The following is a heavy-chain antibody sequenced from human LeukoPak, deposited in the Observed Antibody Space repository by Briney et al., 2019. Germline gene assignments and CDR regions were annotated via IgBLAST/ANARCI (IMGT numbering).Heavy chain of an antibody. J-gene: IGHJ3*02. V-gene: IGHV3-9*01. D-gene: IGHD6-19*01. CDR3: ATDTAVAAQGRVTDAFDI. Sequence: QTGGSLRLSCAASGFTFDDYAMHWVRQAPGKGLEWVSGISWNSGSIGYADSVKGRFTISRDNAKDSLYLQMNSLRSEDTAVYYCATDTAVAAQGRVTDAFDIWGQGTMVTVSS. CDR2: ISWNSGSI. CDR1: GFTFDDYA.